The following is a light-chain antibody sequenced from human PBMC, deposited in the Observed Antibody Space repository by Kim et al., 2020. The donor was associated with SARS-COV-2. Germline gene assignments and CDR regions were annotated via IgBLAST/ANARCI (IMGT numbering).Light chain of an antibody. CDR1: SLRSYY. J-gene: IGLJ2*01. CDR3: SSRDSNGYVL. CDR2: GKN. V-gene: IGLV3-19*01. Sequence: SSELTQDPAVAVALGQTVRITCQGDSLRSYYASWYQQKPGQAPIVVISGKNNRPSGIPDRFSGSSSGNTASFTITGAQAEDEADYCCSSRDSNGYVLFGGGTKLTVL.